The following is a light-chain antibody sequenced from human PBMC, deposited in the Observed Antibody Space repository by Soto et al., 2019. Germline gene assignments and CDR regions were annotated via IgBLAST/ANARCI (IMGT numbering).Light chain of an antibody. CDR1: SSYVGGYNF. J-gene: IGLJ2*01. V-gene: IGLV2-14*03. Sequence: QSALTQPASVSGSPGQSITISCTGTSSYVGGYNFVSWYQQHPGKAPKVMLYDVSNRPSGISDRFSGSKSGNTASLTISGLQAEDEADYYCSSYTSINSVVFGGGTKLTVL. CDR3: SSYTSINSVV. CDR2: DVS.